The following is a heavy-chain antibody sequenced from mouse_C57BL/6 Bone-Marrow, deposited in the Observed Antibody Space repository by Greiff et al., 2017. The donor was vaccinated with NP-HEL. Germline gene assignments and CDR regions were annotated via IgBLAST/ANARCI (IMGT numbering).Heavy chain of an antibody. V-gene: IGHV1-18*01. D-gene: IGHD2-3*01. J-gene: IGHJ2*01. CDR3: ARRGVIWSMGTDGYYVGNVDYFDY. CDR1: GYTFTDYN. Sequence: VQLQQSGPELVKPGASVKIPCKASGYTFTDYNMDWVKQSHGKSLEWIGDINPNNGGTIYNQKFKGKATLTVDKSSSTAYMELRSLTSEDTAVYYCARRGVIWSMGTDGYYVGNVDYFDYWGQGTTLTVSS. CDR2: INPNNGGT.